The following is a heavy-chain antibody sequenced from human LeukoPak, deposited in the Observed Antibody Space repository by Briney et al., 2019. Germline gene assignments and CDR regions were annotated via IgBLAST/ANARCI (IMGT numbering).Heavy chain of an antibody. V-gene: IGHV4-39*07. Sequence: PSETLSLTCTVSGGSISSSSYYWGWIRQPPGKGLEWIGSIYYSGSTYYNPSLKSRVTISVDTSKNQFSLKLSSVTAADTAVYYCARARGGGRRGYSGYDPLKPHFDYWGQGTLVTVSS. J-gene: IGHJ4*02. CDR2: IYYSGST. CDR3: ARARGGGRRGYSGYDPLKPHFDY. D-gene: IGHD5-12*01. CDR1: GGSISSSSYY.